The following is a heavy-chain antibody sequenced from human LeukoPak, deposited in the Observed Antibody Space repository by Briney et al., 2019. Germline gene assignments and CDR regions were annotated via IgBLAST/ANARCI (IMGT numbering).Heavy chain of an antibody. Sequence: GGTLRLSCAASGFTFSSYGMSWVRQAPGKGLESVSAISGSGGSTYYADSVKGRFTISRDNSKNTLYLEMNSLRAEDTAVYYCAKDRPTTTMIRESDYWGQGTLVTVSS. V-gene: IGHV3-23*01. CDR2: ISGSGGST. CDR1: GFTFSSYG. J-gene: IGHJ4*02. D-gene: IGHD3-10*01. CDR3: AKDRPTTTMIRESDY.